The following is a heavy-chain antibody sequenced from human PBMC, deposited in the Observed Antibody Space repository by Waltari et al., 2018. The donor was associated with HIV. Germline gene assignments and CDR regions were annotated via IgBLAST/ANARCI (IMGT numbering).Heavy chain of an antibody. D-gene: IGHD1-20*01. J-gene: IGHJ5*02. CDR3: ARGRDLFTYNISSVVWFDP. Sequence: QVQLHQWGAGLLKPSETLSLTCAVYGGSFSGYYWSWIRQPPGKGLQWIGQINHSGSTRFSPSLKRRRSMSVDTSKNQFSLKLTSLTAADTAVYYCARGRDLFTYNISSVVWFDPWGQGTLVTVSS. V-gene: IGHV4-34*01. CDR2: INHSGST. CDR1: GGSFSGYY.